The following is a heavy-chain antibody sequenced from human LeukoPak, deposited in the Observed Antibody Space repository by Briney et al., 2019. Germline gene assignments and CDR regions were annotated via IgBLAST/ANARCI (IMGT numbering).Heavy chain of an antibody. J-gene: IGHJ4*02. D-gene: IGHD3-16*02. V-gene: IGHV3-7*01. CDR2: IKQDGSEK. CDR3: AGEGYDYVWGSYRPARYFDY. Sequence: PGGSLRLSCAASGFTFSSYWMSWVRQAPGKGLEWVANIKQDGSEKYYVDSVKGRFTISRDNAKNSLYLQMNSLRAEDTAVYYCAGEGYDYVWGSYRPARYFDYWGQGTLVTVSS. CDR1: GFTFSSYW.